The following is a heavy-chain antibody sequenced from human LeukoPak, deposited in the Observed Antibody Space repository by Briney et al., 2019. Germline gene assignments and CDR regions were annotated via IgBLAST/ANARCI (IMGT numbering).Heavy chain of an antibody. D-gene: IGHD6-13*01. Sequence: GASVKVSCKASGGTFSSYTISWVRQAPGQGLEWMGRIIPILGIANYAQKFQGRVTITADKSTSTAYMELSSLRSEDTAVYYCARGLVDLSVAATDLYYYYYYMDVWGKGTTVTVSS. CDR3: ARGLVDLSVAATDLYYYYYYMDV. J-gene: IGHJ6*03. CDR1: GGTFSSYT. V-gene: IGHV1-69*02. CDR2: IIPILGIA.